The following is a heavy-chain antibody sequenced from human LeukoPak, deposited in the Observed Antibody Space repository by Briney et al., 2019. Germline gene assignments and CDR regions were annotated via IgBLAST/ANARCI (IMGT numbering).Heavy chain of an antibody. V-gene: IGHV3-21*01. CDR2: ISSSSSYI. CDR3: ARDMTGEGADFDY. D-gene: IGHD7-27*01. CDR1: GFTLSSYW. J-gene: IGHJ4*02. Sequence: PGGSLRLSCVASGFTLSSYWTSWVRQAPGKGLEWVSSISSSSSYIYYADSVKGRFTISRDNAKNSLYLQMNSLRAEDTAVYCCARDMTGEGADFDYWGQGTLVTVSS.